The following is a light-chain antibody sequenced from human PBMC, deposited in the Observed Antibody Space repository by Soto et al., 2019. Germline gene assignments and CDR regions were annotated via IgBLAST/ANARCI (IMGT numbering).Light chain of an antibody. CDR1: SSNIGSNY. Sequence: QSVLTQPPSASGTPGHRVTISCSGSSSNIGSNYVYWYQQLPGTAPKLLIYRNNQRPSGVPDRFSGSKSGTSASLAISGLRSEDEADYYCAAWDDRLSGYVFGTGTKVTVL. CDR2: RNN. J-gene: IGLJ1*01. V-gene: IGLV1-47*01. CDR3: AAWDDRLSGYV.